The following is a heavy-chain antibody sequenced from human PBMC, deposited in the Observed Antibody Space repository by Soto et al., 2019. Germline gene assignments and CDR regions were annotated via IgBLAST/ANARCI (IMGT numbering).Heavy chain of an antibody. Sequence: PGGSLRLSCAASGFTFSSYGMHWVRQAPGKGLEWVAVIWYDGSNKYYADSVKGRFTISRDNSKNTLFLQMTSLRAEDTAVYYCGKGNSKWGTGDAFDIWGQGTMVTVS. J-gene: IGHJ3*02. D-gene: IGHD7-27*01. CDR3: GKGNSKWGTGDAFDI. CDR1: GFTFSSYG. CDR2: IWYDGSNK. V-gene: IGHV3-33*06.